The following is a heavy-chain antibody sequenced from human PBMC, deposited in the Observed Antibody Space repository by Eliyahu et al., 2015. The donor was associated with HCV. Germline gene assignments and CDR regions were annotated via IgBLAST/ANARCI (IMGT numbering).Heavy chain of an antibody. CDR2: IDWNSGNI. J-gene: IGHJ4*02. V-gene: IGHV3-9*01. Sequence: EVQLVESGGGLVQPGRSLRXSCAGSGFTFADYAMHWVRQAPGKGLEWVAGIDWNSGNIFYADSVQGRFTISRDNAKRSLYLQMNSLTSEDSALYYCAKDVPLLAAMQFYFESWGQGTLVTVSS. CDR1: GFTFADYA. D-gene: IGHD2-2*01. CDR3: AKDVPLLAAMQFYFES.